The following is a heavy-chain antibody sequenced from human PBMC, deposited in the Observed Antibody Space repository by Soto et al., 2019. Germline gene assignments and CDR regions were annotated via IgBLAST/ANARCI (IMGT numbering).Heavy chain of an antibody. Sequence: PGGSLRLSCVASGFTFSNAWMTWVRQAPGTGLEWLGRIKSKSDGGTIDYGAPEKGRITISREDSKDTLYLQINSLKIEDTDKYYCTRNRRVVEWLWASNHYGFDVWGQGSMVTVSS. D-gene: IGHD3-3*01. CDR1: GFTFSNAW. J-gene: IGHJ6*02. CDR3: TRNRRVVEWLWASNHYGFDV. CDR2: IKSKSDGGTI. V-gene: IGHV3-15*01.